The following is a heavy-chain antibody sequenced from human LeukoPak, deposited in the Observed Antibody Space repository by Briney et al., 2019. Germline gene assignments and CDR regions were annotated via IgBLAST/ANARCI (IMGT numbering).Heavy chain of an antibody. Sequence: ASVKVSCKASGYTFTSYGISWVRQAPGQGLEWMGWISAYNGNTNYAQKRRGRVTMTTDTSTSTAYMELRSLRSDDTAVYYCARSKGGDIVVVVAAGGPFDPWGQGTLVTVSS. CDR2: ISAYNGNT. D-gene: IGHD2-15*01. V-gene: IGHV1-18*01. CDR1: GYTFTSYG. J-gene: IGHJ5*02. CDR3: ARSKGGDIVVVVAAGGPFDP.